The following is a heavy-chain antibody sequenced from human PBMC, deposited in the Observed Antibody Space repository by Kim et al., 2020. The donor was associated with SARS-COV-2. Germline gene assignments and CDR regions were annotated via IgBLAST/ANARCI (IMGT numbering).Heavy chain of an antibody. Sequence: SVKVSCKASGGTFSSYTISWVRQAPGQGLEWMGRIIPILGIANYAQKFQGRVTIIADKSTSTAYMELSSLRSEDTAVYYCARERIQLWYDYWGQGTLVTVSS. CDR1: GGTFSSYT. D-gene: IGHD5-18*01. CDR2: IIPILGIA. V-gene: IGHV1-69*04. J-gene: IGHJ4*02. CDR3: ARERIQLWYDY.